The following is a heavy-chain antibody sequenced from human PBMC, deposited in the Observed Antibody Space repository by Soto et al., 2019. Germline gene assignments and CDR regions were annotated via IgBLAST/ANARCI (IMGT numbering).Heavy chain of an antibody. CDR2: IYYSGST. J-gene: IGHJ4*02. D-gene: IGHD3-3*01. V-gene: IGHV4-59*01. CDR3: ARDYFSPFVGPMD. Sequence: SSETLSLTCTVSGGSISSYYWSSIRQPPGKGLEWIGYIYYSGSTNYNPSLKSRVTISVDTSKNQFSLKLSSVTAADTAVYYCARDYFSPFVGPMDWGQGTLVTVSS. CDR1: GGSISSYY.